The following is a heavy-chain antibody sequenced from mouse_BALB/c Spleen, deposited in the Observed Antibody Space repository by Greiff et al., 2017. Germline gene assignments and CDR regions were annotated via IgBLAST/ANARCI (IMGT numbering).Heavy chain of an antibody. CDR3: ARDDSYYWYLDD. V-gene: IGHV2-9*02. J-gene: IGHJ1*01. Sequence: VHLVESGPGLVAPSQCLSITCTASGFSLTSYAVHWVRQPPGKGLEWLGVIRAGGSTNYNSALMSRLSISKDNSKSQVFLKMNSLQTEDTAMYYCARDDSYYWYLDDWGAGTTVTVSS. D-gene: IGHD2-12*01. CDR2: IRAGGST. CDR1: GFSLTSYA.